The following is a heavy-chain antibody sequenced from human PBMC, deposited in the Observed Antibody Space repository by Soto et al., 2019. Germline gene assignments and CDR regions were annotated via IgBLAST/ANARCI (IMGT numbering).Heavy chain of an antibody. J-gene: IGHJ4*02. Sequence: QVQLQESGPGLVKPSQTLSLTCTVSGGSISSGGYYWSWIRQHPGKGLEWIGYIYYSGSTYYNPSLKRRVTISVDTSKNKFSLKLSSVTDADTAVYYCATDDYTYYFDYWGQGTLVTVSS. CDR2: IYYSGST. CDR1: GGSISSGGYY. CDR3: ATDDYTYYFDY. V-gene: IGHV4-31*03. D-gene: IGHD5-12*01.